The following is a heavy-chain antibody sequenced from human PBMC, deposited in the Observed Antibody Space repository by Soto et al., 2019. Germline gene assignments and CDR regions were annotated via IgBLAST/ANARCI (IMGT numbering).Heavy chain of an antibody. CDR3: TSGVPSNAYVAY. CDR1: GGTFRSSA. V-gene: IGHV1-69*06. J-gene: IGHJ4*02. CDR2: IIPMLGTA. D-gene: IGHD3-10*01. Sequence: QVRLVQSGAEVKKPGSSVKVSCKASGGTFRSSALNWVRQAPGQGLEWMGGIIPMLGTATYAQKFQGRVTITADKSTKTAYMELSSQRSEDTAVYDCTSGVPSNAYVAYWGQGTLVTVSS.